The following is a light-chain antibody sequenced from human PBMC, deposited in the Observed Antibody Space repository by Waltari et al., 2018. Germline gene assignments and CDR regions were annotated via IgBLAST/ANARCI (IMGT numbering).Light chain of an antibody. J-gene: IGLJ2*01. CDR3: QTWDPDTVV. Sequence: QLAVPQSPAASASLGASVTPTCTLSSEHSAYAIARHQHQPEKGPRFLMKIDGGGGHTKGDGIPDRFSGFSSGAERYLTISSLQYEDEAAYYCQTWDPDTVVFGGGTKLTV. CDR1: SEHSAYA. CDR2: IDGGGGH. V-gene: IGLV4-69*01.